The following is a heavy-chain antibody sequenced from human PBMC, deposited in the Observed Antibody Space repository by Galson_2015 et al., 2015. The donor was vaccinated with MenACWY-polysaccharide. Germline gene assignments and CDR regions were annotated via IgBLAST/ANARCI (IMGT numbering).Heavy chain of an antibody. Sequence: SLRLSCAGSGFTYSSYWMSWVRQAPGKGLEWVDNIKQDGSEKHYADSVKGRFTISRDNAKNSLYLQMNSLRAEDTAVYYFARVLNHPGHPLDWGQGAVVSVSS. V-gene: IGHV3-7*01. J-gene: IGHJ4*02. CDR3: ARVLNHPGHPLD. CDR1: GFTYSSYW. CDR2: IKQDGSEK. D-gene: IGHD3-3*01.